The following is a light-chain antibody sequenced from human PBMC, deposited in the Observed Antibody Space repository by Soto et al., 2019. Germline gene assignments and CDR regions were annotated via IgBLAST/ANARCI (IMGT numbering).Light chain of an antibody. CDR2: DAS. Sequence: DIQMTQSPSSLSASVGDRVTITCQASQDISNYLNWYQQQPGKAPKLLIYDASNLETGVPSRFSGSGAGTDFTFTISSLQPEDIATYYCQQYDNLPLGFGGGTKVEIK. CDR1: QDISNY. J-gene: IGKJ4*01. CDR3: QQYDNLPLG. V-gene: IGKV1-33*01.